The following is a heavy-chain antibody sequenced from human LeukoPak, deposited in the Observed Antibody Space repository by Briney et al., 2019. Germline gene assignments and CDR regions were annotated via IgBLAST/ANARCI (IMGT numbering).Heavy chain of an antibody. V-gene: IGHV3-23*01. CDR3: AESRDVYYYYGMDV. CDR1: GFTFSSYA. J-gene: IGHJ6*02. Sequence: PGGSLRLSCAASGFTFSSYAMSWVRQAPGKGLEWVSAISGSGGSTYYADSVKGRFTISRDNSKNTLYLQMNSLRAEDTAVYYCAESRDVYYYYGMDVWGQGTTVTVSS. CDR2: ISGSGGST.